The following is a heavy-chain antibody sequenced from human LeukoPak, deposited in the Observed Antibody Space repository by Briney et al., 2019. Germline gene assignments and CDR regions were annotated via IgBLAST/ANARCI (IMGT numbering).Heavy chain of an antibody. D-gene: IGHD3-16*01. Sequence: PGGSLRLSCAASGFTFSSYSMNWVRQAPGKGLEWVSSISSSSSYIYYADSAKGRFTISRDNAKNSLYLQMNSLRAEDTAVYYCARDLGASWDYWGQGTLVTVSS. CDR1: GFTFSSYS. CDR2: ISSSSSYI. J-gene: IGHJ4*02. V-gene: IGHV3-21*01. CDR3: ARDLGASWDY.